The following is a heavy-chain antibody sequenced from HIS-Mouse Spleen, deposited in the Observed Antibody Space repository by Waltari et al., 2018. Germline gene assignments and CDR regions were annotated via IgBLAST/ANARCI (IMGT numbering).Heavy chain of an antibody. J-gene: IGHJ4*02. CDR2: INHSGST. D-gene: IGHD6-6*01. CDR3: ARGLAARFDY. CDR1: GGSLSGYY. V-gene: IGHV4-34*01. Sequence: QVQLQQWGAGLLKPSETLSLTCAVYGGSLSGYYWSWIRQPPGKGLEWIGEINHSGSTNYNPSLKSRVTISVDTSKNQFSLKLSSVTAADTAVYYCARGLAARFDYWGQGTLVTVSS.